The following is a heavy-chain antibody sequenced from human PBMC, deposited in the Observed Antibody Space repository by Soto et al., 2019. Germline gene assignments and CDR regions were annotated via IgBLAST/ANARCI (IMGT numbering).Heavy chain of an antibody. CDR2: INHSGST. CDR3: ARGVITMVRGVIITYYYYYGMDV. Sequence: PSETLSLTCAVYGGSFSCYYWSWIRQPPGKGLEWIGEINHSGSTNYNPSLKSRVTISVDTSKNQFSLKLSSVTAADTAVYYCARGVITMVRGVIITYYYYYGMDVWGQGTTVTVSS. V-gene: IGHV4-34*01. J-gene: IGHJ6*02. D-gene: IGHD3-10*01. CDR1: GGSFSCYY.